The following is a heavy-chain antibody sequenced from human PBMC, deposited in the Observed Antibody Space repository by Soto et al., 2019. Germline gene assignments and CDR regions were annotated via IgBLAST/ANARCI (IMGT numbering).Heavy chain of an antibody. Sequence: ASVKVSCKASGGTFSSYTISWVRQAPGQGLEWMGRIIPILGIANYAQKFQGRVTITADKSTSTAYMELSSLRSEDTAVYYCASGDGRDGYNYSGYYFDYWGQGTLVTVSS. J-gene: IGHJ4*02. CDR2: IIPILGIA. CDR3: ASGDGRDGYNYSGYYFDY. D-gene: IGHD5-12*01. CDR1: GGTFSSYT. V-gene: IGHV1-69*02.